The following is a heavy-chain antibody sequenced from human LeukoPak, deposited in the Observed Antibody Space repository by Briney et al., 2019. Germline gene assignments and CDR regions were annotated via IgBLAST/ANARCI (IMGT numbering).Heavy chain of an antibody. CDR1: GFTFSDFW. J-gene: IGHJ2*01. CDR2: ICGDATRI. Sequence: GGSLRLSCVASGFTFSDFWMHWFRQVPGKGRMWLARICGDATRITYADSVEGGVTISRDTAKKTLYLQMTHLKVDDTAMYFCARDARRHRYFDLWGRGTLVTVTS. V-gene: IGHV3-74*03. CDR3: ARDARRHRYFDL.